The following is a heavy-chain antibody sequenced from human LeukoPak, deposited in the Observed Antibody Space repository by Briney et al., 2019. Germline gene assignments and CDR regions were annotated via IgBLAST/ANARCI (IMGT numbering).Heavy chain of an antibody. CDR2: IYHSGST. J-gene: IGHJ3*02. Sequence: PSETLSLTCTVSGGSISSGGYYWSWIRQPPGKGLEWIGYIYHSGSTNYNPSLKSRVTISVDTSKNQFSLKLSSVTAADTAVYYCAGSPDYYDSSGNAFDIWGQGTMVTVSS. CDR1: GGSISSGGYY. D-gene: IGHD3-22*01. V-gene: IGHV4-30-2*01. CDR3: AGSPDYYDSSGNAFDI.